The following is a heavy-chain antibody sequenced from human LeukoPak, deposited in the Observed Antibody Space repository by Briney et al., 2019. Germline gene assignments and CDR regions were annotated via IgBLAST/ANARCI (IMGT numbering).Heavy chain of an antibody. CDR2: ISSNGGST. CDR3: VKYCSGGSCPFDY. V-gene: IGHV3-64D*09. CDR1: GFTFSSYA. Sequence: GGSLRLSCSASGFTFSSYAMHWVRQAPGKGLEYVSAISSNGGSTYYADSVKGRFTISRDNSKNTLYLQMSSLRAEDTAVYYCVKYCSGGSCPFDYWGQGTLVTVSS. D-gene: IGHD2-15*01. J-gene: IGHJ4*02.